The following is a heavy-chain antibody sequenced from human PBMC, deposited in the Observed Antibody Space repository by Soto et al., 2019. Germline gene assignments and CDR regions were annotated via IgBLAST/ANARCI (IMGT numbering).Heavy chain of an antibody. CDR2: IYHTGST. V-gene: IGHV4-4*02. D-gene: IGHD6-19*01. Sequence: QVRLQESGPGLVKPSGTLSLTCAVSGGSVTSSDWWSWVRQPPGKGLEWIGDIYHTGSTNYNPSLESRGTISLDKSKNQVSQNLKSVTAADTAVYYCARGSGCSTSSCNLDYWGQGTLVTVSS. CDR1: GGSVTSSDW. CDR3: ARGSGCSTSSCNLDY. J-gene: IGHJ4*02.